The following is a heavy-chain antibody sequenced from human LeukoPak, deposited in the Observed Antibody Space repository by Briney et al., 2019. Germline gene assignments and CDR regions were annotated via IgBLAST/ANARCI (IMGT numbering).Heavy chain of an antibody. CDR1: GFTFSTYA. V-gene: IGHV3-23*01. CDR3: AKEYCSSTTCYGCFDY. D-gene: IGHD2-2*01. J-gene: IGHJ4*02. Sequence: PGGSLRLSCAASGFTFSTYALSWVRQAPGKGREWVSALSGGITYYADSVKGRFTISRDNAKNTLYLQMNSLRAEDTAVYYCAKEYCSSTTCYGCFDYWGQGTLVTVSS. CDR2: LSGGIT.